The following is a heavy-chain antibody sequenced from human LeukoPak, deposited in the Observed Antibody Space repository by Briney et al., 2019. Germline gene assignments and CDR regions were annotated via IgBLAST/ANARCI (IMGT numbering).Heavy chain of an antibody. CDR3: VREGEGPLSKDFDC. V-gene: IGHV1-2*02. Sequence: ASMKVSCKSSGFTFTDHYIHWVRQGPGQGLEWMGYIGPHSTFTSSPQEFQGRVTMTRDASMSTTYMELTRLTSDDTAVYYCVREGEGPLSKDFDCWGQGILVTVSS. CDR1: GFTFTDHY. D-gene: IGHD2/OR15-2a*01. J-gene: IGHJ4*02. CDR2: IGPHSTFT.